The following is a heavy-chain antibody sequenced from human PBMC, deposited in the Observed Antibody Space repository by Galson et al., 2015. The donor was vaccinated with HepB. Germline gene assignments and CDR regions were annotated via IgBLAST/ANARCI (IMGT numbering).Heavy chain of an antibody. V-gene: IGHV4-34*01. CDR3: ARGCYVNYDFWRGYRHNNYGMDV. Sequence: SETLSLTCAVYGGSFSDYYWNWIRQPPGKGLEWIGEINYSGSTNYNPSLKSRVTISVDTSKNQFSLKLSSVTAADTAVYYCARGCYVNYDFWRGYRHNNYGMDVWGQGTTVTVSS. CDR2: INYSGST. J-gene: IGHJ6*02. D-gene: IGHD3-3*01. CDR1: GGSFSDYY.